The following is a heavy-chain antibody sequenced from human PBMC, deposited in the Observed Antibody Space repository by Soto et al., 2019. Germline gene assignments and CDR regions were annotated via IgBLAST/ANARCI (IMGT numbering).Heavy chain of an antibody. Sequence: QVQLVESGGGVVQPGRSLRLSCAASGFTFSSYGMHWVRQAPGKGLEWVALISYDGSDNYYAGSVKGRFTISRDNSKNTLYLQMHSLRAEDTAVYYCAKVLGVRGVTSGADYWGQGTLVTVSS. CDR3: AKVLGVRGVTSGADY. CDR1: GFTFSSYG. D-gene: IGHD3-10*01. J-gene: IGHJ4*02. CDR2: ISYDGSDN. V-gene: IGHV3-30*18.